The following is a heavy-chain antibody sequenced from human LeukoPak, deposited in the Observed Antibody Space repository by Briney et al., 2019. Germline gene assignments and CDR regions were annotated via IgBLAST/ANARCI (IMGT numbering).Heavy chain of an antibody. D-gene: IGHD2-15*01. Sequence: GGSLRLSCAASGVTFSSYAMSWVRQAPGKGLEWVSAISGSGGSTYYADSVKGRFTISRDNSKNTLYLQMNSLRAEDTAVYYCAKAGDIVVVVAADFDYWGQGTLVTVSS. J-gene: IGHJ4*02. V-gene: IGHV3-23*01. CDR2: ISGSGGST. CDR3: AKAGDIVVVVAADFDY. CDR1: GVTFSSYA.